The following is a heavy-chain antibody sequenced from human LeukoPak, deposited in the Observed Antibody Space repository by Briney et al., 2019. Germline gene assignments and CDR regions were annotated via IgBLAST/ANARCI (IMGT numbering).Heavy chain of an antibody. J-gene: IGHJ4*02. CDR3: ARDPSVKGSSWYRGDYFDY. CDR2: ISSSSSYI. V-gene: IGHV3-21*01. D-gene: IGHD6-13*01. Sequence: GGSLRLSCAASGFTFSSYSMNWVRQAPGKGLEWVSSISSSSSYIYYADSVKGRFTISRDNAKNSLYLQMNSLRAEDTAVYYCARDPSVKGSSWYRGDYFDYRGQGTLVTVSS. CDR1: GFTFSSYS.